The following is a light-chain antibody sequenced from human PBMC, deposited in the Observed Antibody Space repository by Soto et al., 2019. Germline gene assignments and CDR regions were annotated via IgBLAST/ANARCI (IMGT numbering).Light chain of an antibody. CDR3: QQYNSYLT. Sequence: DIPMTQSPSTLSASVGDRVTITCRASQSISTWLAWYQQKPGKAPKLLIYDASSLESGVPSRFSGRGSGTEFTLTISSLQPDDFATYYCQQYNSYLTFGGGTKVDI. J-gene: IGKJ4*01. CDR2: DAS. V-gene: IGKV1-5*01. CDR1: QSISTW.